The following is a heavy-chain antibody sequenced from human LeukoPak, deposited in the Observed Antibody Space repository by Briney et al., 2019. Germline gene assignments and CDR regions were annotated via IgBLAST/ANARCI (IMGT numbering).Heavy chain of an antibody. V-gene: IGHV3-53*01. D-gene: IGHD6-6*01. J-gene: IGHJ4*02. CDR2: IYSGGST. CDR1: GFTVSSNY. Sequence: GGSLRLSCAASGFTVSSNYMSWDRQAPGKGLEWVSVIYSGGSTYYADSVKGRFTISRDTSKNTLYLQMNSLRAEDTPVYYCAIIAPRPWFDFDYWGQGTLFTVSS. CDR3: AIIAPRPWFDFDY.